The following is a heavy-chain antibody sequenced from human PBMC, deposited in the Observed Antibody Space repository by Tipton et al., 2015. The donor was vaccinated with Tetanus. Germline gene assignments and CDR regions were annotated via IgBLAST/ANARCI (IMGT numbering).Heavy chain of an antibody. J-gene: IGHJ4*02. CDR2: IDPNSGGT. V-gene: IGHV1-2*02. CDR3: ARDVGGNVPSVADY. CDR1: GYTFTGYY. Sequence: QLVQSGAEMKKPGASVKVSCKASGYTFTGYYIYWVRQAPGQGLEWMGWIDPNSGGTVYAQKFQGRVTMTRDTSISTAYMELRSLRSDDTAVYYCARDVGGNVPSVADYWGQGTLVTVSS. D-gene: IGHD4-23*01.